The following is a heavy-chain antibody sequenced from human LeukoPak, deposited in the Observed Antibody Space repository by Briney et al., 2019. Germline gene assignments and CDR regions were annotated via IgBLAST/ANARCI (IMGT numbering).Heavy chain of an antibody. CDR1: GFTFTGYW. CDR3: ARGRRYCSGGSCYPGYFDY. V-gene: IGHV3-7*05. J-gene: IGHJ4*02. D-gene: IGHD2-15*01. Sequence: GGSLRLSCAASGFTFTGYWMICVRQAPGKGREWGANIKQDGSEKYYVDSVKGRFTISRDNAKNSLYLQMNSLRAEDTAVYYCARGRRYCSGGSCYPGYFDYWGQGTLVTVSS. CDR2: IKQDGSEK.